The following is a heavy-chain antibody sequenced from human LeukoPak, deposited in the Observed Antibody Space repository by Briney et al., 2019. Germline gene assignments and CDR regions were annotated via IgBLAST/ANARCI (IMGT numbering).Heavy chain of an antibody. CDR1: GYTFTSYY. J-gene: IGHJ5*02. V-gene: IGHV1-46*03. CDR3: ARDRDYYGSGSYLWAVIAIPSLWFDP. Sequence: ASVKVSCKASGYTFTSYYMHWVRPAPRQGLEWRGIINPSGVSTSYAQKFQGRVTMTRDTSTSTVYMELSSLRSEDTGVYYCARDRDYYGSGSYLWAVIAIPSLWFDPWGQGTLVTVSS. CDR2: INPSGVST. D-gene: IGHD3-10*01.